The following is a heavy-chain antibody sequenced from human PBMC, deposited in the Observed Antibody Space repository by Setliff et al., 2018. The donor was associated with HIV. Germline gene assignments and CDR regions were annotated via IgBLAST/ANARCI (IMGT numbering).Heavy chain of an antibody. D-gene: IGHD3-10*01. V-gene: IGHV4-38-2*02. CDR3: ATYADRESNRFDP. J-gene: IGHJ5*02. CDR1: GGSVSSGYY. Sequence: SETLSLTCTVSGGSVSSGYYWGWIRQPPGKGLEWIGSIYHSGSTYYNPSLKSRVTISVDTSKNQFSLKLSSVTAADTAVYYCATYADRESNRFDPWGQGILVTVSS. CDR2: IYHSGST.